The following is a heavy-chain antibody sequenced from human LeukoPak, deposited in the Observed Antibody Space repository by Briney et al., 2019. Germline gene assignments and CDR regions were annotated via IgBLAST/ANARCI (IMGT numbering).Heavy chain of an antibody. CDR1: GFSLSSGGVG. CDR2: IYWNDDK. J-gene: IGHJ5*02. Sequence: SGPTLVNPTPTLTLTCTFSGFSLSSGGVGVGWIRQPPGKALQWLSVIYWNDDKRYSPSLRSRLTITKDTSKNQVVLTMTNMDPVDTATYYCAHRGYGDYPSSKWFDPWGQGTLVIVSS. V-gene: IGHV2-5*01. CDR3: AHRGYGDYPSSKWFDP. D-gene: IGHD4-17*01.